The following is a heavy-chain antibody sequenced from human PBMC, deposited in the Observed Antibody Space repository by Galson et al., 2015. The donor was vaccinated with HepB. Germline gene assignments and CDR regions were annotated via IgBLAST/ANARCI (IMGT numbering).Heavy chain of an antibody. V-gene: IGHV1-2*02. CDR3: ARDLTDSSGSDLDY. Sequence: SVKVSCKASGGTFSSYAISWVRQAPGQGLEWMGWINPNSGGTNYAQKFQGRVTMTRDTSISTAYMELSRLRSDDTAVYYCARDLTDSSGSDLDYWGQGTLVTVSS. J-gene: IGHJ4*02. CDR2: INPNSGGT. D-gene: IGHD3-22*01. CDR1: GGTFSSYA.